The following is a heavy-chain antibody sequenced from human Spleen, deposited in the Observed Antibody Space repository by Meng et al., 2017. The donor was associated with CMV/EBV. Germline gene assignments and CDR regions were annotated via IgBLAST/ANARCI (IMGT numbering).Heavy chain of an antibody. CDR3: APGFRSWSGSYSS. V-gene: IGHV4-34*01. D-gene: IGHD1-26*01. J-gene: IGHJ4*02. Sequence: RPGGSGMLKPSVTLALTRGGYGAPFSGYWSWVRQPPGKGLEWIGEITHSGSTNYNVSLKSRVTISIDTSKNQFSLKLSSVTATDTAVYYCAPGFRSWSGSYSSWGQGTLVTVSS. CDR2: ITHSGST. CDR1: GAPFSGY.